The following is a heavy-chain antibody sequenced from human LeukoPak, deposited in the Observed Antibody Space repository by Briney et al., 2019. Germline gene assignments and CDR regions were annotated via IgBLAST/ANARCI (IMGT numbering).Heavy chain of an antibody. Sequence: PGGSLRLSCAASGFTFSSYWMHWVRQAPGKGLVWVSRINSDASSTSYADSVKGRFTISRDNAKNTLYLQMNSLRAEDTAVYYCARDPDYGDLFDYWGQGTLVTVSS. J-gene: IGHJ4*02. D-gene: IGHD4-17*01. V-gene: IGHV3-74*01. CDR3: ARDPDYGDLFDY. CDR2: INSDASST. CDR1: GFTFSSYW.